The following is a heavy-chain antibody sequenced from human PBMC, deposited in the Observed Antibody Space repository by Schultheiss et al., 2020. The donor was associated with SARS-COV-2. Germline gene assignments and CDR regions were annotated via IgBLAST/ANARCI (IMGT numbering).Heavy chain of an antibody. J-gene: IGHJ4*02. V-gene: IGHV1-69*05. Sequence: SVKVSCKASGGTFSSYAISWVRQAPGQGLEWMGGIIPIFGTANYAQKFQGRVTMTRNTSISTAYMELSSLRSEDTAVFYCATGGFSYGYPFDYWGQGTLVTVSS. D-gene: IGHD5-18*01. CDR3: ATGGFSYGYPFDY. CDR2: IIPIFGTA. CDR1: GGTFSSYA.